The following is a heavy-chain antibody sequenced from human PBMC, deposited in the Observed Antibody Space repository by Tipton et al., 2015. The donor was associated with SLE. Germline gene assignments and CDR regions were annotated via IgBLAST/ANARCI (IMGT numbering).Heavy chain of an antibody. CDR3: VRHADYYIPAGSKYKGYYFDY. V-gene: IGHV4-39*01. CDR2: VYDNGDT. Sequence: TLSLTCTVSGDSISSSTYFWGWIRQSPGRGLEWIGSVYDNGDTYYNPSLKSRITIYLDKSKNQFSLRLNSVTATDPAVYFCVRHADYYIPAGSKYKGYYFDYWGLGTLVTVSS. J-gene: IGHJ4*02. D-gene: IGHD3-10*02. CDR1: GDSISSSTYF.